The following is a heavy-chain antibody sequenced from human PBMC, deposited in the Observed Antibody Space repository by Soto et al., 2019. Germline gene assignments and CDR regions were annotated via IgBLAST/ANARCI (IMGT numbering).Heavy chain of an antibody. CDR2: INHLETT. V-gene: IGHV4-30-2*01. J-gene: IGHJ4*02. Sequence: ASETLSLTCTVSGASITFGGYSWSWIRQTPGKGLEWIGYINHLETTFYNPCFERRLTLSIDRAKYQFSLKLHSMSAADRAVYFCARGGGSDSFDYWGQGILVTVSS. D-gene: IGHD1-26*01. CDR3: ARGGGSDSFDY. CDR1: GASITFGGYS.